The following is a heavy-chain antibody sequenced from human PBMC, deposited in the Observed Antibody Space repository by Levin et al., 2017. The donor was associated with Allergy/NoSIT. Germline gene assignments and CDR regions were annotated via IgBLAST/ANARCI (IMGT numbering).Heavy chain of an antibody. V-gene: IGHV3-23*01. D-gene: IGHD3-10*01. CDR2: IGGSGGST. CDR1: GFIFSSYA. CDR3: AKELDGSGGLYYYGLDV. J-gene: IGHJ6*02. Sequence: GGSLRLSCAASGFIFSSYAMNWVRQAPGKGLEWVSAIGGSGGSTYYADSVKGRYTISRDNSKNTVYLQMNSLRAEDTAVYYCAKELDGSGGLYYYGLDVWGQGTTVTVSS.